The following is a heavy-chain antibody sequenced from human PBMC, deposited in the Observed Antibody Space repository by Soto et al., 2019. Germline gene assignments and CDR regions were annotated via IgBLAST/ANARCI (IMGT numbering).Heavy chain of an antibody. CDR1: GFTFSSSE. D-gene: IGHD2-2*01. J-gene: IGHJ3*01. V-gene: IGHV3-48*03. Sequence: EVRLVESAGGLVQPGGSLRLSCAASGFTFSSSEMYWVRQAPGKGLEWVSYIHPGGQIIFYADSEKGRFTISRDNAKNSVYLQMNNLRAEDTAVYYCARRGSSWDQGTMVTVSS. CDR2: IHPGGQII. CDR3: ARRGSS.